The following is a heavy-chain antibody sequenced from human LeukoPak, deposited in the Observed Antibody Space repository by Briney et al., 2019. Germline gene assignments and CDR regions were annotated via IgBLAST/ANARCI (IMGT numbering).Heavy chain of an antibody. J-gene: IGHJ5*02. V-gene: IGHV4-34*01. D-gene: IGHD4-17*01. Sequence: PSETLSLTCAVYGGSFSGYYWSWIRQPPGKGLEWIGEINHSGSTNYNPTLKSRVTISVDTSKNQFSLKLSSVTAADTAVYYCARDKNGDGRFRWFDPWGQGTLVTVSS. CDR1: GGSFSGYY. CDR2: INHSGST. CDR3: ARDKNGDGRFRWFDP.